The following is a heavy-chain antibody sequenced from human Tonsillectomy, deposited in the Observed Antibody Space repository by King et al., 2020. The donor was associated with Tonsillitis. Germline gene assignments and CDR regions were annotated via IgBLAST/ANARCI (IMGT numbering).Heavy chain of an antibody. CDR3: VRATGSQTDAFDI. Sequence: QVQLVESGGGVVQPGTSLRLSCAASGFTFKNFGMHWVRQAPGKGLEWVAVIWYDGGKKYYADSVKGRFTISRDNSKNTVCLQMNSLRAEDTAVYYCVRATGSQTDAFDIWGQGTMVTVSS. CDR2: IWYDGGKK. J-gene: IGHJ3*02. V-gene: IGHV3-33*01. D-gene: IGHD1-26*01. CDR1: GFTFKNFG.